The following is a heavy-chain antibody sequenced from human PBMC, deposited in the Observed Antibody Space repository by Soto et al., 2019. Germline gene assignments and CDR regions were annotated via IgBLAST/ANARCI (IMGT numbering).Heavy chain of an antibody. Sequence: GASVKVSCKASGYTFTSYGISWVRQAPGQGLEWMGWISAYNGNTNYAQKLQGRVTMTTDTSTSTAYMELRSLRSDDTAVYYCARDMAPYSSSWPPEYYLDYWGQGTLVTVTS. V-gene: IGHV1-18*01. J-gene: IGHJ4*02. CDR2: ISAYNGNT. CDR1: GYTFTSYG. D-gene: IGHD6-13*01. CDR3: ARDMAPYSSSWPPEYYLDY.